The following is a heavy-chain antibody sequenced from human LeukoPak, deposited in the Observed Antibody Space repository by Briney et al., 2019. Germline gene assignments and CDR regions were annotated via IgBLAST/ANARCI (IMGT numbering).Heavy chain of an antibody. CDR2: IYYSGST. D-gene: IGHD1-26*01. CDR3: ASLRERSYYARGFDY. J-gene: IGHJ4*02. Sequence: SQTLSLTCTVSGGSITSDTYYWGWIRQPPGKGLEWIGSIYYSGSTYYKSSLKSRVTVSVGTSKNQFSLKLSSVTAADTAVYYCASLRERSYYARGFDYWGQGTLVTVSS. V-gene: IGHV4-39*01. CDR1: GGSITSDTYY.